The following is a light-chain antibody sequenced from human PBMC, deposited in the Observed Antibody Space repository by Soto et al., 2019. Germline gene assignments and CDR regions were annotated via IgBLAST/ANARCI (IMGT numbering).Light chain of an antibody. V-gene: IGKV1-39*01. CDR1: QSISTY. CDR2: RAS. J-gene: IGKJ5*01. CDR3: QQSVSTPIT. Sequence: DIQMTQSPSSLSASVGDRVSITCRARQSISTYVNWYQQKPATAPNLLIYRASTLVSGVTSRFSGSGSGTAFTLTSSSLQPADFATYYCQQSVSTPITFGQGTRLDIK.